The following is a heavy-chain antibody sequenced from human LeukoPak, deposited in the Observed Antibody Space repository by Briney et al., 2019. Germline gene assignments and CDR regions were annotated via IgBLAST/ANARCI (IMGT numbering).Heavy chain of an antibody. D-gene: IGHD6-19*01. CDR3: VRGHLVGGWFKYDAFDI. CDR2: IYHSGST. Sequence: SETLSLTCTVSGGSISSSSYYWSWIRQPPGKGLNGIGYIYHSGSTNYNPSLKSRVTISLDTSKKHFSLKLSSVTAADTAAYYCVRGHLVGGWFKYDAFDIWGQGTMVSVSS. J-gene: IGHJ3*02. CDR1: GGSISSSSYY. V-gene: IGHV4-61*03.